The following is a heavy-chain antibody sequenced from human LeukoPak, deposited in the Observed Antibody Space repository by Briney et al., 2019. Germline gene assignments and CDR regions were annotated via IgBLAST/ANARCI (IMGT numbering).Heavy chain of an antibody. CDR1: GFTFSTYW. CDR2: IKEDGSEK. D-gene: IGHD5-18*01. Sequence: GGSLRLSCSASGFTFSTYWMSWVRQAPGKGLEWVANIKEDGSEKNYADSVKGRFTISRDNAKNSLYLQMNSLRAEDTAVYYCARDDSYGLRGWFDPWGQGTLVTVSS. CDR3: ARDDSYGLRGWFDP. V-gene: IGHV3-7*01. J-gene: IGHJ5*02.